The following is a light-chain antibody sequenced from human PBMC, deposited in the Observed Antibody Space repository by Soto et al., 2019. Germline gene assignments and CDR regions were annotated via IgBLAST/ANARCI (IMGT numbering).Light chain of an antibody. CDR1: QDISSSY. J-gene: IGKJ1*01. Sequence: EIVLTQSPGTLSLSPGERATLSCRASQDISSSYLAWYQQKLGQAPRLLIYGASSRATGIPDRFSGSGSGTDLTLTISRLEPEDFAVYYCQQYGASPSWTFGQGTKVEIK. CDR3: QQYGASPSWT. V-gene: IGKV3-20*01. CDR2: GAS.